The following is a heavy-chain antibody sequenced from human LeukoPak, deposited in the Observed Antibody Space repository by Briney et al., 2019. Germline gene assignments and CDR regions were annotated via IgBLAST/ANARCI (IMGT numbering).Heavy chain of an antibody. CDR3: ARQEIGLRSFDP. Sequence: SETLSLTCTVSGGSISSSSYYWGWIRQPPGKGLEWIGSICYSGSTYYNPSLKSRVTISVDTSKNQFSLKLSSVTAADTAVYYCARQEIGLRSFDPWGQGTLVTVSS. CDR2: ICYSGST. J-gene: IGHJ5*02. D-gene: IGHD3/OR15-3a*01. V-gene: IGHV4-39*01. CDR1: GGSISSSSYY.